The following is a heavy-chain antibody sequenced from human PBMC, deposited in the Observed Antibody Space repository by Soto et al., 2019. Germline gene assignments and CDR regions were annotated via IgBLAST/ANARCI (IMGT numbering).Heavy chain of an antibody. J-gene: IGHJ4*02. V-gene: IGHV1-18*01. D-gene: IGHD6-6*01. CDR1: GYTFTSYG. CDR3: AINLARYSSSQIDY. Sequence: GASVKVSCKASGYTFTSYGISWVRQAPGQGLEWMGWISAYNGNTNYAQKLQGRVTMTTDTSTSTAYMELRSLRSDDTAVYYCAINLARYSSSQIDYWGQGTLVTVSS. CDR2: ISAYNGNT.